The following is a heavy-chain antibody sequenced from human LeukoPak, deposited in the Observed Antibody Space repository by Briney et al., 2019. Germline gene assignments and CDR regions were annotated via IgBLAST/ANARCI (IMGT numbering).Heavy chain of an antibody. CDR3: ARDLKAGTPEINWFDP. Sequence: GGSLRLSCAASGFDFSSNWMHWVRHAPGQGLVWVSRIKGDGISTNYADSVKGRFTISRDIAKNTLYLQMSSLRAEDTAIYYCARDLKAGTPEINWFDPWGQGTLVTVSS. V-gene: IGHV3-74*01. CDR1: GFDFSSNW. D-gene: IGHD1-1*01. CDR2: IKGDGIST. J-gene: IGHJ5*02.